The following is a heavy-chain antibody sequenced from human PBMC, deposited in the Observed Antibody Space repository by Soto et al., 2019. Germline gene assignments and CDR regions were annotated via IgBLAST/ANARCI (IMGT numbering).Heavy chain of an antibody. CDR1: GGSFSGYY. CDR3: ARANMRDAFDI. V-gene: IGHV4-34*01. CDR2: INHSGST. Sequence: SETLSLTCAVYGGSFSGYYWSWIRQPPGKGLEWIGEINHSGSTNYNPSLKSRVTISVDTSKNQFSLKLSSVTAADTAVYYCARANMRDAFDIWGQGTMVTVSS. D-gene: IGHD2-8*01. J-gene: IGHJ3*02.